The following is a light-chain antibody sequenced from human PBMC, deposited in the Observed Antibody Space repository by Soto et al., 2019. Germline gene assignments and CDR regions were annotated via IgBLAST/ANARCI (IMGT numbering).Light chain of an antibody. J-gene: IGKJ1*01. Sequence: DIQMTQSPFTLSASVGDRVTITCRASQSINNRLAWHQQKPGKAPKVLIYDASNLKSGFPSRFSGSGSGTEFTLTISSLQPDDFATYYCQQYYGYPWTFAQGTKVEI. CDR3: QQYYGYPWT. V-gene: IGKV1-5*01. CDR2: DAS. CDR1: QSINNR.